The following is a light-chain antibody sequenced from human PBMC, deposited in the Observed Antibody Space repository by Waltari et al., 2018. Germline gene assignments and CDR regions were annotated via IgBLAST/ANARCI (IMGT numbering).Light chain of an antibody. CDR2: LNN. V-gene: IGLV1-47*01. Sequence: WYQPVPGTAPSLLIYLNNQRPSGVLIRFAGSKSGSSASLAISGLRSEDEADYYCAAWEASLFWGFGGGTHLTVL. J-gene: IGLJ3*02. CDR3: AAWEASLFWG.